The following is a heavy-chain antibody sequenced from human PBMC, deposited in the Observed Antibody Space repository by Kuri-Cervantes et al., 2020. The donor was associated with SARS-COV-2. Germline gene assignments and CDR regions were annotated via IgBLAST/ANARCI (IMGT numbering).Heavy chain of an antibody. J-gene: IGHJ4*02. D-gene: IGHD6-13*01. CDR2: ISSSGSTI. CDR3: ARGGTGIAAAGTGPLNS. CDR1: GFTFSSYS. V-gene: IGHV3-48*04. Sequence: GESLKISCAASGFTFSSYSMNWVRQAPGKGLEWVSYISSSGSTIYYADSVKGRFTISRDNAKNSLYLQMNSLRAEDTAVYYCARGGTGIAAAGTGPLNSWGQGTLVTVSS.